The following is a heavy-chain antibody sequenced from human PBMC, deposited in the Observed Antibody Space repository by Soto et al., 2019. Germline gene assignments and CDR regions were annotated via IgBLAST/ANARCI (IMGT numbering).Heavy chain of an antibody. J-gene: IGHJ4*02. CDR1: GFTVSGNY. Sequence: EVQLVESGGGMVQPGGSLRLSCAASGFTVSGNYMNWVRQAPGKGLEWVSVIYSGGSTYYADSVKGRFTISRENSKNALYRQLNSLRAEDTAVYYWAKARPTRWLALDYWGQGTLVTVSS. CDR2: IYSGGST. D-gene: IGHD6-19*01. V-gene: IGHV3-66*01. CDR3: AKARPTRWLALDY.